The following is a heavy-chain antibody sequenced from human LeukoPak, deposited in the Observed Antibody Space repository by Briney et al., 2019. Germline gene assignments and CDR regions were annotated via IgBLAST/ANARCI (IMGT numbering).Heavy chain of an antibody. CDR3: ARVGTVYFYDSSGYSVPDY. D-gene: IGHD3-22*01. J-gene: IGHJ4*02. CDR1: GFTFSSNS. CDR2: ISSSSSYI. V-gene: IGHV3-21*01. Sequence: PGGSLRLSCAASGFTFSSNSMNWVRQAPGKGLEWVSSISSSSSYIYYADSVKGRFTISRDNSKNTLYVQMNSLRSEDTAVYYCARVGTVYFYDSSGYSVPDYWGQGTLVTVSS.